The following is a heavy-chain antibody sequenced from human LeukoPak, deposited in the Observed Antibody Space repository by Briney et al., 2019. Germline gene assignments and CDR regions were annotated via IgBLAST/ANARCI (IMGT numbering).Heavy chain of an antibody. Sequence: GESLKISCKGSGYSFTSYWIGWVRQMPGKGLEWMGIIYPDDSDTRYSPSFQGQVTISADKSISTAYLQWSSLKASDTAMYYCARRGELRLGELSPFDYWGQGTLVTVSS. V-gene: IGHV5-51*01. D-gene: IGHD3-16*02. CDR1: GYSFTSYW. CDR2: IYPDDSDT. CDR3: ARRGELRLGELSPFDY. J-gene: IGHJ4*02.